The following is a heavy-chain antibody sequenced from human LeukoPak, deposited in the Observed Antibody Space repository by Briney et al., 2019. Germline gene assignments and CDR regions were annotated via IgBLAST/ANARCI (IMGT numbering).Heavy chain of an antibody. CDR3: ATATSGHNFDY. V-gene: IGHV1-2*02. CDR1: GYTFTGYY. CDR2: INPNSGGT. J-gene: IGHJ4*02. Sequence: ASEKVSCKASGYTFTGYYMHCVRQAPGQGLEWMGWINPNSGGTNYAQKFQGRVTMTRDTSISTAYMELSRLRSDDTAVYYCATATSGHNFDYWGQGTLVTVSS. D-gene: IGHD3-3*01.